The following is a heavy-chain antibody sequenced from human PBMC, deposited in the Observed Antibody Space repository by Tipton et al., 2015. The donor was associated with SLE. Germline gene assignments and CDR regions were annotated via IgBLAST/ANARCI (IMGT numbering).Heavy chain of an antibody. CDR3: VRSSGYDILTGYYPFDQ. CDR1: GYSISSSYY. D-gene: IGHD3-9*01. Sequence: TLSLTCAVSGYSISSSYYWGWVRQPPGKGLVWIGGIYHSGNTYYNPALRSRVTLSADVSMNQFSLKLSSVTAADTAVYYCVRSSGYDILTGYYPFDQWGQGTLVTVSS. J-gene: IGHJ4*02. CDR2: IYHSGNT. V-gene: IGHV4-38-2*01.